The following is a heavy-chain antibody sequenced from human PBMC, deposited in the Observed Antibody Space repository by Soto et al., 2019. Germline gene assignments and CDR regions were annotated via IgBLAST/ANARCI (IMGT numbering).Heavy chain of an antibody. Sequence: ASVKVSCKASGYTFTSYYMHWVRQAPGQGLEWMGIINPSGGGTNYAQKFQGRVTMTRDTSTSTVYMDLRSLRSEDTAMYYCATTYDSITFYFDRWGPGTLVTVSS. CDR2: INPSGGGT. J-gene: IGHJ4*02. CDR3: ATTYDSITFYFDR. V-gene: IGHV1-46*03. CDR1: GYTFTSYY. D-gene: IGHD1-20*01.